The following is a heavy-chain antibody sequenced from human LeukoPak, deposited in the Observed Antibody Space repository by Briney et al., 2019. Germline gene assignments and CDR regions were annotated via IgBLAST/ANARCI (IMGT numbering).Heavy chain of an antibody. D-gene: IGHD1-26*01. CDR1: GGTFSSYA. Sequence: GASVKVSCKASGGTFSSYAISWVRQAPGQGLEWMGGIIPIFGTANYAQKFQGRVTITADESTSTAYMELRSLRSEDTAVYYCASRQRWGSDYPFDYWGQGTLVTVFS. J-gene: IGHJ4*02. V-gene: IGHV1-69*13. CDR2: IIPIFGTA. CDR3: ASRQRWGSDYPFDY.